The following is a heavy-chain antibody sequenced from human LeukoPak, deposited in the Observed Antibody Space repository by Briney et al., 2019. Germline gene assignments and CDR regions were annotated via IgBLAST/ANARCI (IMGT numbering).Heavy chain of an antibody. Sequence: NPSETLSLTCTVSGGSISSSDWWSWLRQPPGKGLGWIGQIYQSGNPDYNPSLKSRVTISRDKSKNQFSLNLSSVTAADTAVYYCARHGGYNQDVWGQGTTVTVSS. CDR2: IYQSGNP. CDR1: GGSISSSDW. CDR3: ARHGGYNQDV. J-gene: IGHJ6*02. D-gene: IGHD5-12*01. V-gene: IGHV4/OR15-8*02.